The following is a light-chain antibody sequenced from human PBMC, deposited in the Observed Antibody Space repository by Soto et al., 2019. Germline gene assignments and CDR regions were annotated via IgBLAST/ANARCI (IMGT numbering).Light chain of an antibody. Sequence: GDIVTITCRASQTISSWLAWYQQKPGKAPTLLIYDASTLERGVPSRFSGTGSGTEFTLSIDSLQPDDFATYYCQQYHTSSITFGQGTRLEIK. V-gene: IGKV1-5*01. J-gene: IGKJ5*01. CDR2: DAS. CDR1: QTISSW. CDR3: QQYHTSSIT.